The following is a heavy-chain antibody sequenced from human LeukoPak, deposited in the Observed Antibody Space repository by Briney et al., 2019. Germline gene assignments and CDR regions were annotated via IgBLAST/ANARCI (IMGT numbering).Heavy chain of an antibody. Sequence: GASVKLSCKASGYTFTGYYVHWVRQAPGQGLEWMGWINPDTGGTKYEQKFQGRVTMTRDTSITTAYMEVIGLTSDDTAIYYCARSKMLDLWGPGSLGTVSS. J-gene: IGHJ5*02. CDR3: ARSKMLDL. CDR1: GYTFTGYY. CDR2: INPDTGGT. V-gene: IGHV1-2*02.